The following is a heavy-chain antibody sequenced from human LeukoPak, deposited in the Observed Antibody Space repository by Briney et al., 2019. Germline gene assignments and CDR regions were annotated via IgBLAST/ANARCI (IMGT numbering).Heavy chain of an antibody. V-gene: IGHV3-30*03. J-gene: IGHJ4*02. Sequence: PGGSLRLSCAASGFIFDDNGMSWVRQGPGKGLEWVAVISYDGSNKYYADSVKGRFTISRDNSENTLYLQMNSLRAEDTAVYYCARGPVLLWFGELFPFDYWGQGTLVTVSS. D-gene: IGHD3-10*01. CDR2: ISYDGSNK. CDR3: ARGPVLLWFGELFPFDY. CDR1: GFIFDDNG.